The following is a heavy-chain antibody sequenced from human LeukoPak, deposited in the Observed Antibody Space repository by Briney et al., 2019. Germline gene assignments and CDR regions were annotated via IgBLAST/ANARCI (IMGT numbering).Heavy chain of an antibody. D-gene: IGHD2-2*02. CDR1: GGTFSSYT. Sequence: SVKVSCKASGGTFSSYTISWVRQAPGQGLEWMGRILPILGIANYAQKFQGRVTITADKSTSTAYMELSSLRSEDTAVYYCAREDDCSSTSCYRSAFDIWGQGTMVTVSS. V-gene: IGHV1-69*04. CDR2: ILPILGIA. CDR3: AREDDCSSTSCYRSAFDI. J-gene: IGHJ3*02.